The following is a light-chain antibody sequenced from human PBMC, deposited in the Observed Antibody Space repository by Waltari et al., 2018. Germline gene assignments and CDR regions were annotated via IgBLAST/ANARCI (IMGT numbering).Light chain of an antibody. V-gene: IGKV3-15*01. CDR2: DAS. J-gene: IGKJ1*01. Sequence: EVVMTQSPATLSVSPGERATLSCRASHSVKTNLAWYQQKPGQAPRLVIIDASTRATGIPARFSGSGSGTEFTLTISSLQPEDSAVYYCQQYNNWPTWTFGQGAKVEIK. CDR3: QQYNNWPTWT. CDR1: HSVKTN.